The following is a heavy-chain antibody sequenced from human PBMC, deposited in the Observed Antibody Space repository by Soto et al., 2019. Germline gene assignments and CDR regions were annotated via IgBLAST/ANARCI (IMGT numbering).Heavy chain of an antibody. CDR1: GGSISSGGYY. Sequence: PSETLALTCTVSGGSISSGGYYWSWLRQHPGKGLEWIGYIYYSGSTYYNPSLKSRVTISVDTSKNQFSLKLSSVTAADTAVYYCASSTPRIYYYYGMDVWGQGTTVTVSS. V-gene: IGHV4-31*03. J-gene: IGHJ6*02. D-gene: IGHD2-2*01. CDR3: ASSTPRIYYYYGMDV. CDR2: IYYSGST.